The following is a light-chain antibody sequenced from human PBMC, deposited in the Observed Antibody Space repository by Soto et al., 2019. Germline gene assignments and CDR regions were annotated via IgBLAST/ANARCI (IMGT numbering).Light chain of an antibody. CDR3: QSYGSSRT. J-gene: IGKJ1*01. CDR1: QSLVNTY. V-gene: IGKV3-20*01. Sequence: EVVLTQSPGSLSLSPGDRATLSGRASQSLVNTYVAWYQQKAGQAPRLLIFDASTRATGIPDRFSGSGSGTDFTLSISRLEPEDFAVYYCQSYGSSRTFGHGTKVDIK. CDR2: DAS.